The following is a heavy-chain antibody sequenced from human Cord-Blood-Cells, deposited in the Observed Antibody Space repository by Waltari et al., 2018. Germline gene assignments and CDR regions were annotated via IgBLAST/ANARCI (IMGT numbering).Heavy chain of an antibody. V-gene: IGHV4-34*01. D-gene: IGHD6-13*01. J-gene: IGHJ6*02. CDR2: INHSGST. CDR1: GGSFSGYY. Sequence: QVQLQQWGAGLLKPSETLSLTCAVYGGSFSGYYWRWIRQPPGKGLEWIGEINHSGSTNYNPSLKSRVTISVDTSKNQFSLKLSSVTAADTAVYYCARGLIAAPYYYYGMDVWGQGTTVTVSS. CDR3: ARGLIAAPYYYYGMDV.